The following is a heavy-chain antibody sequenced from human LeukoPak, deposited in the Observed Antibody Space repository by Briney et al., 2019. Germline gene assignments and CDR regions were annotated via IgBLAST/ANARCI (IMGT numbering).Heavy chain of an antibody. CDR1: GGTFSSYA. J-gene: IGHJ3*02. Sequence: GASVKVSCKASGGTFSSYAISWVRQAPGQGLEWMGGIIPIFGTANYAQKFQGRVTITADKSTSTAYMELSSLRSEDTAVYYCASSGYEKAFDIWGQGTMVTVSS. V-gene: IGHV1-69*06. CDR3: ASSGYEKAFDI. CDR2: IIPIFGTA. D-gene: IGHD5-12*01.